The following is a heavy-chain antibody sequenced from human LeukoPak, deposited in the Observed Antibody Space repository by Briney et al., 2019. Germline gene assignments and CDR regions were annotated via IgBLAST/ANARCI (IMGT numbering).Heavy chain of an antibody. J-gene: IGHJ5*02. CDR2: INSDGSGI. CDR1: GFTFGSYW. D-gene: IGHD2/OR15-2a*01. Sequence: GGSLRLSCAASGFTFGSYWMRWVRQPPGKGLVWVSRINSDGSGINYADSVEGRFTISRDNAKNTLYLHMNSLRVEDTGVYYCAREAGYYTSWFDPWGQGTLVTVSS. CDR3: AREAGYYTSWFDP. V-gene: IGHV3-74*01.